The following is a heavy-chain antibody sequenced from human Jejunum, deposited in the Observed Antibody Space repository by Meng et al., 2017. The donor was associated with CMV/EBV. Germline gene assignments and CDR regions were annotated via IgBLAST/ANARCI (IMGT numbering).Heavy chain of an antibody. CDR3: ARVEQEMC. Sequence: GQLGESGGGLVKPGGSLRLSCADSGFTFSSNWMHWVRQAPGKGLVWVSHINSDGSDTNYADSVKGRFTISRDNAKNTLYLQMNSLRDEDTAVYYCARVEQEMCWGQGTLVTVSS. CDR1: GFTFSSNW. V-gene: IGHV3-74*02. D-gene: IGHD1/OR15-1a*01. CDR2: INSDGSDT. J-gene: IGHJ4*02.